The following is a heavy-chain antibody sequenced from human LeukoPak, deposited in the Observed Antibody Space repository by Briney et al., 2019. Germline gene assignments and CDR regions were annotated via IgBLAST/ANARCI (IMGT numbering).Heavy chain of an antibody. V-gene: IGHV3-30-3*01. CDR2: ISYDGSNK. Sequence: GGSLRLSCAASGFTFSSYAMHWVRQAPGKGLEWVAVISYDGSNKYYADSVKGRFTISRDNSKNTLYLQMNSLRAEDTAVYYCARDRSSSLPFDYWGQGTLVTVSS. CDR1: GFTFSSYA. J-gene: IGHJ4*02. D-gene: IGHD6-6*01. CDR3: ARDRSSSLPFDY.